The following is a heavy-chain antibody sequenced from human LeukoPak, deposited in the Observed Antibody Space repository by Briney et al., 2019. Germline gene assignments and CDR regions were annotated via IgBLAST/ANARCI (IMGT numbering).Heavy chain of an antibody. D-gene: IGHD1-14*01. V-gene: IGHV4-4*07. CDR1: GFTFSNAW. J-gene: IGHJ4*02. CDR3: ATGAGDFDH. CDR2: FCTTGST. Sequence: KPGGSLRLSCAASGFTFSNAWMSWLRQPAGKGLEWIGRFCTTGSTNYSPSLKSRVTMSVDTSKNQFSLNLISVTAADTAVYYCATGAGDFDHWGQGILVTVSS.